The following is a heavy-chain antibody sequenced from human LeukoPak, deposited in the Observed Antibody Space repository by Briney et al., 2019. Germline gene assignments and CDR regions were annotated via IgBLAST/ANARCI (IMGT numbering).Heavy chain of an antibody. CDR1: GFTFSNYE. V-gene: IGHV3-48*03. J-gene: IGHJ4*02. Sequence: PGGSLRLSCAASGFTFSNYEMNWVRQAPGKGLEWVSCTSSSGTTIYYADSVKGRFTISRDNAKNSLYLQMNSLRAEDTAVYYCARVRGSSRQFFDYWGQGTLVTVSS. CDR3: ARVRGSSRQFFDY. CDR2: TSSSGTTI. D-gene: IGHD1-26*01.